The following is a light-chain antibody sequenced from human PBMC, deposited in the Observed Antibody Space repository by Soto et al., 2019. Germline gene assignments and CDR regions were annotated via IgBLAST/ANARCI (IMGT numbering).Light chain of an antibody. J-gene: IGKJ1*01. Sequence: IVLTHSPGTLSFSPLETATLSFRSDQSVTGNFLAWYQQKPGQAPRLLISYAYNRATGIPDRFSGSGSGTDFTLTISRLDNEDFAMYYCQKYAASSWDFGQGTKVDIK. V-gene: IGKV3-20*01. CDR1: QSVTGNF. CDR3: QKYAASSWD. CDR2: YAY.